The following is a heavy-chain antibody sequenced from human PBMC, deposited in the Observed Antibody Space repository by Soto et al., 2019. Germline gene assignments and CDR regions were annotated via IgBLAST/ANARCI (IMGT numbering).Heavy chain of an antibody. CDR3: AKDGRGYSYGYVLWYFDY. CDR1: GFTFSSYG. V-gene: IGHV3-30*18. Sequence: GGSLRLSCAASGFTFSSYGMHWVRQAPGKGREWVAVISYDGSNKYYADSVKGRFTISRDNSKNTLYLQMNSLRAEDTAVYYCAKDGRGYSYGYVLWYFDYWGQGTLVTVSS. J-gene: IGHJ4*02. CDR2: ISYDGSNK. D-gene: IGHD5-18*01.